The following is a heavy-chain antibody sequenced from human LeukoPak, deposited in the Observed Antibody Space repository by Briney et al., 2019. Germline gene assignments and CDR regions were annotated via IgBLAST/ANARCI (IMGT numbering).Heavy chain of an antibody. CDR3: ARSLRYFDWLLYRHAFDI. J-gene: IGHJ3*02. D-gene: IGHD3-9*01. Sequence: SETLSLTCAVYGGSFSGYYWSWIRQPPGKGLEWIGEINHSGSTNYNPSLKSRVTISVDTSKNQFSLKLSSVTAADTAVYYCARSLRYFDWLLYRHAFDIWGQGTMVTVSS. V-gene: IGHV4-34*01. CDR2: INHSGST. CDR1: GGSFSGYY.